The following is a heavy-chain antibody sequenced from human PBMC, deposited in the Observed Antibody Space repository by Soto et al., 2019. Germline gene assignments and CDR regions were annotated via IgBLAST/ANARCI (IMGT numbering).Heavy chain of an antibody. V-gene: IGHV4-59*01. CDR3: ASGSRYYYDSSGYYNY. Sequence: QVQLQESGPGLVKPSETLSLTCTVSGGSISSYYWSWIRQPPGKGLEWIGYIYYSGSTNYNPSLKIRVTISVDTSKNQFALTLSSVTAADTAVYYCASGSRYYYDSSGYYNYWGQGTLVTVSS. J-gene: IGHJ4*02. CDR1: GGSISSYY. CDR2: IYYSGST. D-gene: IGHD3-22*01.